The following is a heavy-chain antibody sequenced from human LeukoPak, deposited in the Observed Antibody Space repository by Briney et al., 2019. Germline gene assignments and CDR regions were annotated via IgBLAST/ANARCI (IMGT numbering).Heavy chain of an antibody. V-gene: IGHV3-30*18. CDR1: GFTFSTYD. CDR3: AKDFGEAAFDI. D-gene: IGHD3-10*01. Sequence: GGSLRLSCGASGFTFSTYDMHWVRQAPGKGLEWVAIISYDGSDKYYADSVKGRFTISRDNSKNTLYLQMNSLRAEDTAVYYCAKDFGEAAFDIWGQGTMVTVSS. CDR2: ISYDGSDK. J-gene: IGHJ3*02.